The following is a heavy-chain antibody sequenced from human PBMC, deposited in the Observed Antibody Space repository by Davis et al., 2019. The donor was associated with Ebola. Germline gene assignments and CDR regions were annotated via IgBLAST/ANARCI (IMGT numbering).Heavy chain of an antibody. CDR2: IRTYDGNT. J-gene: IGHJ4*02. D-gene: IGHD1-26*01. V-gene: IGHV1-18*04. Sequence: AASVKVSCKASGYTFVNYGITWVRQAPGQSLEWLGWIRTYDGNTNYAQKLQDRVTMTTDTSTTTVFMELTNLRFDDTAMYWCARGEGAPDFWGQGTRVTVSS. CDR3: ARGEGAPDF. CDR1: GYTFVNYG.